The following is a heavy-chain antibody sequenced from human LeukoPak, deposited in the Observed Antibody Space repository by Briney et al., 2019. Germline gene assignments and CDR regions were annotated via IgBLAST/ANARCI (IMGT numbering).Heavy chain of an antibody. J-gene: IGHJ4*02. CDR2: INPKNGDT. CDR1: GYTFTSYA. CDR3: ARVGYCSGDRCYLHFDY. V-gene: IGHV1-2*02. D-gene: IGHD2-15*01. Sequence: ASVKVSCKASGYTFTSYAMNWVRQAPGQGLEWMGWINPKNGDTNYAQKFQGRVTMTRDTSISTVYMELNRLTSDDTDLYYCARVGYCSGDRCYLHFDYWGQGTLVTVSS.